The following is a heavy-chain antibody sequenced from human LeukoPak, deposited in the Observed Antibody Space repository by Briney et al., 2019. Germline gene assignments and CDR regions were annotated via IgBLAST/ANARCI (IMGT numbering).Heavy chain of an antibody. J-gene: IGHJ5*02. Sequence: ASVKVSCKASGYTFTSYGISWVRQAPGQGLEWMGWISAYNGNTNYAQKLQGRVTMTTDTSTSTAYMELRSLRSDDTAVYYCARAGLARTDRGGDLNWFDPWGQGTLVTVSS. CDR3: ARAGLARTDRGGDLNWFDP. CDR1: GYTFTSYG. D-gene: IGHD2-21*02. CDR2: ISAYNGNT. V-gene: IGHV1-18*01.